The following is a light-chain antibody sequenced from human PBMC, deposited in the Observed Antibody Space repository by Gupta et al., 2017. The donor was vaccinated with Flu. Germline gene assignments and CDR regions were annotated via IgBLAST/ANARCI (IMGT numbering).Light chain of an antibody. Sequence: DIQMTQSPSSLSASVGDRVTITCRASQSISSYLNWYQQKPGKAPKLLIYAASRLQSGVPSRFSGSGSGTDFTLTISSLQPEDFATYYCQQRYSTPRTFGQGTKVEIK. CDR1: QSISSY. CDR3: QQRYSTPRT. CDR2: AAS. J-gene: IGKJ1*01. V-gene: IGKV1-39*01.